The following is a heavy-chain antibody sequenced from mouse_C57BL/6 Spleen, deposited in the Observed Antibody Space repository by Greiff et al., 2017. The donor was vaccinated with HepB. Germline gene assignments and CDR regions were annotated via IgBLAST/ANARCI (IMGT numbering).Heavy chain of an antibody. Sequence: VMLVESGAELARPGASVKLSCKASGYTFTSYGISWVKQRTGQGLEWIGEIYPRSGNTYYNEKFKGKATLTADKSSSTAYMELRSLTSEDSAVYFCARRYGRPFDVWGTGTTVTVSS. D-gene: IGHD1-1*01. V-gene: IGHV1-81*01. CDR1: GYTFTSYG. CDR2: IYPRSGNT. J-gene: IGHJ1*03. CDR3: ARRYGRPFDV.